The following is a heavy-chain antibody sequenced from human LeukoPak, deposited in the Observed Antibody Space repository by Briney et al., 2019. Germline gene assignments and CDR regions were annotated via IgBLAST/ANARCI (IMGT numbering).Heavy chain of an antibody. CDR3: AREGDYYYYMDV. J-gene: IGHJ6*03. Sequence: GGSLRLSCAASGFIFSNYGMSWVRQAPGKGLEWVSSISGSSSYIYYADSVKGRFTISRDNAKNSLYLQMNSLRAEDTAVYYCAREGDYYYYMDVWGKGTTVTVSS. CDR2: ISGSSSYI. CDR1: GFIFSNYG. V-gene: IGHV3-21*01.